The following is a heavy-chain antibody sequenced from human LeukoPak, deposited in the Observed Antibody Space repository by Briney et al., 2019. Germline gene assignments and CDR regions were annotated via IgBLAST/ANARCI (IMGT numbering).Heavy chain of an antibody. J-gene: IGHJ5*02. CDR1: GYTFTSNY. CDR2: INPSGGST. Sequence: ASVKVSCKASGYTFTSNYIHWVRQAPGQGLEWMGIINPSGGSTRCAQNFQGRVTMTRDTSTSTVYMELSSLRSEDTAVYYCARGGYSSGREEFDPWGQGTLVTVSS. D-gene: IGHD6-19*01. V-gene: IGHV1-46*01. CDR3: ARGGYSSGREEFDP.